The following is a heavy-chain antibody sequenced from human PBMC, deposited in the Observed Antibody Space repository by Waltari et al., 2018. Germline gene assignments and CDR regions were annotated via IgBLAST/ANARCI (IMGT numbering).Heavy chain of an antibody. D-gene: IGHD3-3*01. CDR3: ARGRFDFWTVYYSSNYFDP. J-gene: IGHJ5*02. CDR1: GESFSGHF. CDR2: MNHGGAS. V-gene: IGHV4-34*01. Sequence: QVQLQQWGAGLLKPSATLSLPCGVSGESFSGHFWSWIRQPPGKGLEWIGAMNHGGASKYNPSLKSRVTISIDTSKSQFSLKLTSVTAADTAVYYCARGRFDFWTVYYSSNYFDPWGPGTLVTVSS.